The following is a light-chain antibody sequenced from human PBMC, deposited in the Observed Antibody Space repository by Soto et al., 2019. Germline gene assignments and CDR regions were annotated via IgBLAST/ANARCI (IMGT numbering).Light chain of an antibody. J-gene: IGKJ1*01. CDR3: QQYNSYSWT. Sequence: DIQMTQSPSTLSASVGDRVTITCRASQSISSWLAWYQQKPGKAPKLLIYTASSLESGVASRFSGSGSGTEFTLTISSLQPDDFATYYCQQYNSYSWTFGQGTKVEIK. V-gene: IGKV1-5*03. CDR2: TAS. CDR1: QSISSW.